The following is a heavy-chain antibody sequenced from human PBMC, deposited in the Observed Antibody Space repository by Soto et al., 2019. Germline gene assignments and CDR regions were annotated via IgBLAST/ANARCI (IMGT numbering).Heavy chain of an antibody. D-gene: IGHD4-17*01. Sequence: EVQLVESGGGLVQPGGSLRLSCAASGFTFSSYSMNWVRQAPGKGLEWVSYISSSSSTIYYADSVKGRFTISRDNAKNSLYLQINSLRDEDTAVYYCASGIDYAEGGYWGQGTLVTVSS. CDR3: ASGIDYAEGGY. CDR1: GFTFSSYS. J-gene: IGHJ4*02. CDR2: ISSSSSTI. V-gene: IGHV3-48*02.